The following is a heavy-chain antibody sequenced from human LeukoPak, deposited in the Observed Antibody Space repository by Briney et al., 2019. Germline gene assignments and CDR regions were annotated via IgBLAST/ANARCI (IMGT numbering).Heavy chain of an antibody. CDR2: IYYSGST. D-gene: IGHD6-13*01. J-gene: IGHJ5*02. V-gene: IGHV4-39*07. CDR1: GGSLSSSSYY. CDR3: ARGSAGAAGGS. Sequence: SETLSPTCPVSGGSLSSSSYYWGWVRQPPGKGLEWIGSIYYSGSTYYNPSLKSRVTISIDTSKNQFSLKLTSVTAADTAVYYCARGSAGAAGGSWGQGTLVTVSS.